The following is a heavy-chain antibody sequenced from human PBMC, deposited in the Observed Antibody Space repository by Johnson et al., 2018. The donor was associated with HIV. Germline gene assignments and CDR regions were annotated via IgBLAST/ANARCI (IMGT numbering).Heavy chain of an antibody. J-gene: IGHJ3*02. CDR2: INWNGGST. Sequence: VQLVESGGGLVQPGGSLRLSCAASGFTFDDYGMTWVRQATGKGLEWVSGINWNGGSTGYADSVKGRFTIYRDNAKKSLYLQMNSLRPEDTAYYYCARELRGPDAFDIWGQGTMVTVSS. CDR1: GFTFDDYG. V-gene: IGHV3-20*04. CDR3: ARELRGPDAFDI.